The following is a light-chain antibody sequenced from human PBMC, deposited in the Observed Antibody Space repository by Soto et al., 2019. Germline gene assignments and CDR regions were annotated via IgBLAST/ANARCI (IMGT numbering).Light chain of an antibody. Sequence: EIVLPQSPGTLSLSPGERATLSCRASQSVSSSYLAWYQQKPGQAPRLLIYGASSRATGIPDRFSGSGSGTDFTLTISRLEPEDFAVYYCQQYGSSPGGWTVGRGTKVEIK. CDR1: QSVSSSY. CDR3: QQYGSSPGGWT. CDR2: GAS. V-gene: IGKV3-20*01. J-gene: IGKJ1*01.